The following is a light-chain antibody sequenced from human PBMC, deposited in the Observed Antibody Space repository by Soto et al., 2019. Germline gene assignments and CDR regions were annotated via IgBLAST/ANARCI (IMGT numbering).Light chain of an antibody. CDR2: DAS. V-gene: IGKV1-33*01. J-gene: IGKJ4*01. CDR1: HYLGNS. CDR3: QQYDSRPFT. Sequence: DIQMTQSPSSLSASVGDRVTITCQASHYLGNSLSWSQQKPGKAPKLLISDASNLETGVPSRFSASASGTDFTFTISSLQPEDIATYSCQQYDSRPFTFGGGTKVDIK.